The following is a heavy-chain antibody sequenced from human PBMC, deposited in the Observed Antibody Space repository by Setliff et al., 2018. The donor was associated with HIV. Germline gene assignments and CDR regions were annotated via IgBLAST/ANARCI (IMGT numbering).Heavy chain of an antibody. D-gene: IGHD4-4*01. CDR3: AAADYSNPHWYFDL. CDR2: IVVGSGNT. J-gene: IGHJ2*01. Sequence: SVKVSCKASGFTFTSSAMQWVRRARGQRLEWIGWIVVGSGNTNYAQKFQERVTITRDMSTSTAYMELSSLRSEDTAVYYCAAADYSNPHWYFDLWGRGTLVTVS. CDR1: GFTFTSSA. V-gene: IGHV1-58*02.